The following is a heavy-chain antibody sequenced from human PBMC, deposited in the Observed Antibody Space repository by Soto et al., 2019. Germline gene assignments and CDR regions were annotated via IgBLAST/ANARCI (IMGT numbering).Heavy chain of an antibody. V-gene: IGHV1-8*01. CDR3: ARARTGANYYYYYGMDF. CDR2: MNPNSGNT. CDR1: GYTFTSYD. D-gene: IGHD7-27*01. J-gene: IGHJ6*02. Sequence: ASVKVSCKASGYTFTSYDINWVRQATGQGLEWMGWMNPNSGNTGYAQKFQGRVTMTRNTSISTAYMELRSLRSEDTAVYYCARARTGANYYYYYGMDFWGQGTTVTVSS.